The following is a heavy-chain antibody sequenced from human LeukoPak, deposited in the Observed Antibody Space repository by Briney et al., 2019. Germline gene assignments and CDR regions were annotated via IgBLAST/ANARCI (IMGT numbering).Heavy chain of an antibody. CDR2: IYRTGST. V-gene: IGHV4-61*02. CDR1: GGSIDSGDDY. Sequence: SETLSLTCTVPGGSIDSGDDYWSWIRQPAGKGLEFIGRIYRTGSTTSNPSLQDRLTISIDTSKNQFSLQLTSVTAADTAVYYCARGYYAPPVGYYYMDLWGRGTTVTVSS. J-gene: IGHJ6*03. D-gene: IGHD3-10*01. CDR3: ARGYYAPPVGYYYMDL.